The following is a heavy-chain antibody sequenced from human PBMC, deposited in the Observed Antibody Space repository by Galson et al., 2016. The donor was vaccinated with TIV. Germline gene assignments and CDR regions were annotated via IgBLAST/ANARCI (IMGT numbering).Heavy chain of an antibody. CDR2: IVPIFRTP. D-gene: IGHD3-22*01. CDR1: GYTFTSTG. Sequence: SVKVSCKASGYTFTSTGISWVRQAPGQGLEWMGRIVPIFRTPTYAQKFQGRVTLTADESTSTAYMELSNLRSEDTAVYYCAREMYFYDSSRKGDAFDVWGQGSMVTVSS. CDR3: AREMYFYDSSRKGDAFDV. J-gene: IGHJ3*01. V-gene: IGHV1-69*13.